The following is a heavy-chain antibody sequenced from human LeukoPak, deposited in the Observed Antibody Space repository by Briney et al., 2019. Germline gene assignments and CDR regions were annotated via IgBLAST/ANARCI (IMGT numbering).Heavy chain of an antibody. V-gene: IGHV4-59*01. Sequence: SETLSLTCTVSGGSISSYYWSWIRQPPGKGLEWIGYIYYSGSTSYNPSVKSRVTISVDTSKNQFSLKLSSVTAADTAVYYCARYRYTSGWYIDYWGQGTLVTVSS. J-gene: IGHJ4*02. CDR2: IYYSGST. D-gene: IGHD6-19*01. CDR3: ARYRYTSGWYIDY. CDR1: GGSISSYY.